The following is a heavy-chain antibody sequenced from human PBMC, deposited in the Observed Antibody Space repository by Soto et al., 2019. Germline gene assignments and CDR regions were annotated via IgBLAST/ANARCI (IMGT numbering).Heavy chain of an antibody. D-gene: IGHD3-22*01. CDR2: ISAYNGNP. V-gene: IGHV1-18*04. CDR1: GYTFTSYG. J-gene: IGHJ4*02. CDR3: ARVPLSYYDSSGTVDY. Sequence: ASLKVSCKASGYTFTSYGISWVRQAPGQGLEWMGWISAYNGNPNYAQKLQGRVTMTTDTSTSTAYMELRSPRSDDTAVYYCARVPLSYYDSSGTVDYWGQGTLVTVSS.